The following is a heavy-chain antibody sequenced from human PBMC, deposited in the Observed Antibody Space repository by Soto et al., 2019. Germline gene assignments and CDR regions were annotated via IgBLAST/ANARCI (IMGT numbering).Heavy chain of an antibody. D-gene: IGHD1-26*01. CDR2: IYPGDSDT. Sequence: GESLKISCKGSGYNFTKYWIGWVRQMPGKGLEWMGIIYPGDSDTRYSPSFQGQVTISADKSISAAYLQWSSLKASDTAMYYCARQDGATVLVYYGMDVWGQCTTVTVSS. V-gene: IGHV5-51*01. CDR1: GYNFTKYW. J-gene: IGHJ6*02. CDR3: ARQDGATVLVYYGMDV.